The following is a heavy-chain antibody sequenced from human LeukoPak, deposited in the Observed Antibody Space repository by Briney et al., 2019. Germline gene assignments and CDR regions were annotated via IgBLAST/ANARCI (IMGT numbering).Heavy chain of an antibody. CDR3: ARVGGVVVAAKIDY. J-gene: IGHJ4*02. CDR1: GYTFTSYG. Sequence: ASVKVSCKTSGYTFTSYGISWVRQAPGQGLEWMGWISAYNGNTNYAQKLQGRVTMTTDTSTSTAYMELRSLRSDDTAVYYCARVGGVVVAAKIDYWGQGTLVTVSS. V-gene: IGHV1-18*01. D-gene: IGHD2-15*01. CDR2: ISAYNGNT.